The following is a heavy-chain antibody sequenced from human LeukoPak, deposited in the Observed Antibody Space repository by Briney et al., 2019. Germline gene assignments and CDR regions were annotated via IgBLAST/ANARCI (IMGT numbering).Heavy chain of an antibody. Sequence: SETLSLTCTVSGGSISSYYWSWIRQPPGKGLDWIGYIHYRGSTNYNPSLNSRVTISVDTSKNQFSLKVSSVTAADTAVYYCARSIAARRGYYFDYWGQGTLVTVSS. CDR1: GGSISSYY. D-gene: IGHD6-6*01. V-gene: IGHV4-59*01. CDR3: ARSIAARRGYYFDY. J-gene: IGHJ4*02. CDR2: IHYRGST.